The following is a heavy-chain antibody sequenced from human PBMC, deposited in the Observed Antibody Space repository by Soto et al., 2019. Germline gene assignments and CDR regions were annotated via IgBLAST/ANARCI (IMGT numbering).Heavy chain of an antibody. CDR3: ARGGFEVLKSYYFDY. J-gene: IGHJ4*02. CDR2: ISYDGSNK. D-gene: IGHD3-10*01. CDR1: GFTFSSYA. V-gene: IGHV3-30-3*01. Sequence: GGSLRLSCAASGFTFSSYAMHWVRQAPGKGLEWVAVISYDGSNKYYADSVKGRFTISRDNSKNTLYLQMNSLRAEDTAVYYCARGGFEVLKSYYFDYWGQGTLVTVSS.